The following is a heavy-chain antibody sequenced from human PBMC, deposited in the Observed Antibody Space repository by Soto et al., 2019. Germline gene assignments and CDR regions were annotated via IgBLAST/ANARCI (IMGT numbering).Heavy chain of an antibody. CDR1: GGSISSYY. J-gene: IGHJ6*02. D-gene: IGHD3-10*01. Sequence: SETLSLTCTVSGGSISSYYWSWIRQPPGKGLEWIGYIYYSGSTNYNPSLESRVTISVDTSKNQFSLKLSSVTAADTAVYYCARATYYYGSGSYEHGMDVWGQGTTVTV. CDR2: IYYSGST. V-gene: IGHV4-59*01. CDR3: ARATYYYGSGSYEHGMDV.